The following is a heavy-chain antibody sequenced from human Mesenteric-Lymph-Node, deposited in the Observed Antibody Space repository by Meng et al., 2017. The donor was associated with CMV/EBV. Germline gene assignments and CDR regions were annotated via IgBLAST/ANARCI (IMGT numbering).Heavy chain of an antibody. CDR3: ANSEAAHFAS. J-gene: IGHJ4*02. Sequence: SFKASGVTFSNYAFNWLPQAPGQGLEWMVGIIPIFYTPSYAQKFQGIVTINSDDSTSTTYMELRSLRSEDTAVSYCANSEAAHFASWGQGTLVTVSS. D-gene: IGHD6-19*01. V-gene: IGHV1-69*01. CDR1: GVTFSNYA. CDR2: IIPIFYTP.